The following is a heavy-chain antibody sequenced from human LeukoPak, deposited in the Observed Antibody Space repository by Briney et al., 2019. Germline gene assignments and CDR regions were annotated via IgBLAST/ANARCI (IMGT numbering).Heavy chain of an antibody. J-gene: IGHJ4*02. Sequence: PGGSLRLSCAASGFTFSTYGMIWVRQAPGKGLEWVSAIADTGSDTYYADSVKGRFTISRDNSKNTLHLQMNSLTADDTAIYFCAKRVPYSSSSVYFDSWGQGTLVTVSS. CDR2: IADTGSDT. CDR3: AKRVPYSSSSVYFDS. D-gene: IGHD6-6*01. V-gene: IGHV3-23*01. CDR1: GFTFSTYG.